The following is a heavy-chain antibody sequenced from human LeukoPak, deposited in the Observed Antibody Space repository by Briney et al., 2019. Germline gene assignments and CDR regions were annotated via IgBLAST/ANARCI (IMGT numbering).Heavy chain of an antibody. CDR3: AKALGSTIYHGLDV. CDR2: ISYSGSVT. Sequence: GGSLRLSCAAPGFTFVTYAMSWVRQAPGKGLEWVSTISYSGSVTNYPDSVQGRFTISRDNPKNTLYLQMNSLRAEDTAVYYCAKALGSTIYHGLDVWGRGTTVTVSS. CDR1: GFTFVTYA. J-gene: IGHJ6*02. V-gene: IGHV3-23*01. D-gene: IGHD2-2*01.